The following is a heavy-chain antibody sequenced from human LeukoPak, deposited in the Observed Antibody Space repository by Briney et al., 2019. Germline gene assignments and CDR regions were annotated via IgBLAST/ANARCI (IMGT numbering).Heavy chain of an antibody. CDR2: ISAYNGNT. CDR1: GYTFTSYG. J-gene: IGHJ5*02. CDR3: ARLASHDFWSGYPNWFDP. V-gene: IGHV1-18*01. D-gene: IGHD3-3*01. Sequence: ASVKVSCKXSGYTFTSYGISWVRQAPGQGLEWMGWISAYNGNTNYSQKLQGRVTMTTDTSTSTAYMELRSLRSDDTAVYYCARLASHDFWSGYPNWFDPWGQGTLVTVSS.